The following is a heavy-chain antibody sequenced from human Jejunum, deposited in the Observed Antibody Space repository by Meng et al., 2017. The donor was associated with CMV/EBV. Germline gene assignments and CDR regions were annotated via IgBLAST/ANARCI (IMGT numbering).Heavy chain of an antibody. CDR2: IYPGDSET. V-gene: IGHV5-51*01. D-gene: IGHD1-14*01. CDR3: ATSLLGLAATTRPNSFDL. J-gene: IGHJ4*02. CDR1: FPSYW. Sequence: FPSYWIGWVSQMPGKGLEWMGIIYPGDSETTYSPSFQGQVIISADKTIDTAYLQWGSLKASDTAMYYCATSLLGLAATTRPNSFDLWGQGTLVTVSS.